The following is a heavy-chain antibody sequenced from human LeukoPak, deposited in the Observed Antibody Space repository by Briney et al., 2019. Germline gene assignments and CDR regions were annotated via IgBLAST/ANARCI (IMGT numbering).Heavy chain of an antibody. D-gene: IGHD2-21*01. CDR1: GFTFSSYS. Sequence: PGGSLRLSCAASGFTFSSYSMNWVRQAPGQGLEWVSYISLSSSTKYYADSVKGRFTISRDNAKNSLYLQMNGLRAEDTAVYYCARKLLETYYYGMDVWGQGTTVTVSS. CDR3: ARKLLETYYYGMDV. V-gene: IGHV3-48*01. J-gene: IGHJ6*02. CDR2: ISLSSSTK.